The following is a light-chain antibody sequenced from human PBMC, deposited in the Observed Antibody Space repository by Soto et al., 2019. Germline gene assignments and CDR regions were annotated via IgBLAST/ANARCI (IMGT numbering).Light chain of an antibody. CDR3: LLYSGGAYV. CDR2: STG. V-gene: IGLV7-43*01. Sequence: QAVVTQDPSLTVSPGGTVTLTCASSTGPVTSGYFPNWFQQKPGQAPRELIYSTGNRHSWAPARFSGSLLGGKAALTLSGVQPEDEADYYCLLYSGGAYVFGTGTKVTVL. CDR1: TGPVTSGYF. J-gene: IGLJ1*01.